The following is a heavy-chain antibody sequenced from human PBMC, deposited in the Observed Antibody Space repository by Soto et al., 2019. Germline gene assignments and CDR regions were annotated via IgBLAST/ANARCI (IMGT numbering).Heavy chain of an antibody. CDR3: AREGYCSSTSCYSFDY. J-gene: IGHJ4*02. CDR2: ISSNGGST. V-gene: IGHV3-64*01. D-gene: IGHD2-2*01. CDR1: GFTFSSYA. Sequence: EVQLVESGGGLVQPGGSLRLSCAASGFTFSSYAMHWVRQAQGKGLEYVSAISSNGGSTYYANSVKGRFTISRDNSKNTLYLQVGSLRAEDMAVYYCAREGYCSSTSCYSFDYWGQGTLVTVSS.